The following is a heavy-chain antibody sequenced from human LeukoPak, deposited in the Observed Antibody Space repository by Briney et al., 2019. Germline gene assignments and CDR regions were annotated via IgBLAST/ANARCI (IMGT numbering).Heavy chain of an antibody. J-gene: IGHJ5*02. V-gene: IGHV1-69*13. D-gene: IGHD3-22*01. CDR2: IIPIFGTA. CDR3: ARSPYYYDSSGYYYAS. Sequence: SVKVSCKASGGTFSSYAISWVRQAPGQGLEWMGGIIPIFGTANYAQKFQGRVTITADESTSTAYMELSSLRSEDTAVYYCARSPYYYDSSGYYYASWGQGTLVTVSS. CDR1: GGTFSSYA.